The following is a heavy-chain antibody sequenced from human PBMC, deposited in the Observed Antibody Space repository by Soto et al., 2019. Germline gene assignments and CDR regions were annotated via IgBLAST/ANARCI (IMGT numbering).Heavy chain of an antibody. CDR1: GVTFSSYG. D-gene: IGHD3-3*01. J-gene: IGHJ4*02. CDR2: IWYDESRR. Sequence: WGSPRLSCAASGVTFSSYGIHWISQATGKGLEWVAVIWYDESRRYYADSVKGRFTISRDTSQSTLYLQMNSRRAEVTVVYYCARDIWSGGFCLDYWGQGTLVTVSS. V-gene: IGHV3-33*01. CDR3: ARDIWSGGFCLDY.